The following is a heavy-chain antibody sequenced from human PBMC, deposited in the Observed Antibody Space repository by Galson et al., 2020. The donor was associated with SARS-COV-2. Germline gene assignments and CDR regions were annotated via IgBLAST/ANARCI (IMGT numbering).Heavy chain of an antibody. D-gene: IGHD6-13*01. CDR2: INPHSGDT. CDR1: GYTFSNYD. CDR3: ARGLRFRGYSSSWLYWYFDL. Sequence: GESLKISCKASGYTFSNYDINWVRQATGQGPEWKGWINPHSGDTGYAQKFQDRVTLTRDTSANTAYMSLNNVRSDDTAVYYCARGLRFRGYSSSWLYWYFDLWGRGTLVTVSS. J-gene: IGHJ2*01. V-gene: IGHV1-8*01.